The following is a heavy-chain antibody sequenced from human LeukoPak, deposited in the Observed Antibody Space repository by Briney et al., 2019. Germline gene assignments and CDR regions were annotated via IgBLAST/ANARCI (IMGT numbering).Heavy chain of an antibody. D-gene: IGHD2-15*01. CDR3: ARGELGYCSGGSCYPLDY. Sequence: SETLSLTCTVSGGSISSCYWSWIRQPPGKGLEWIGYIYYSGSTNYNSSLKSRVTISVDTSKNQFSLKLSSVTAADTAVYYCARGELGYCSGGSCYPLDYWGQGTLVTVSS. CDR1: GGSISSCY. V-gene: IGHV4-59*01. CDR2: IYYSGST. J-gene: IGHJ4*02.